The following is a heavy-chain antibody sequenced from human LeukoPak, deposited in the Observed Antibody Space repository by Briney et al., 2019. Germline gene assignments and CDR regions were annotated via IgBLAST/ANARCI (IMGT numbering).Heavy chain of an antibody. J-gene: IGHJ6*03. D-gene: IGHD3-10*01. CDR1: GYTFTGYY. CDR3: ARGRGYYYMDV. CDR2: INPNSGGT. V-gene: IGHV1-2*02. Sequence: RGASVKVSCKASGYTFTGYYMHWVRQAPGQGLEWMGWINPNSGGTNYAQKFQGRVTITRNTSISTAYMELSSLRSEDTAVYYCARGRGYYYMDVWGKGTTVTVSS.